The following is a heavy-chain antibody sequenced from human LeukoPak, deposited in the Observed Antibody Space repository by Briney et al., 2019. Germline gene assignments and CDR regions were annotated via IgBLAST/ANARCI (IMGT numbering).Heavy chain of an antibody. CDR1: GFTFSSYW. Sequence: GGSLRLSCAASGFTFSSYWMSWVRQAPGKGLEWVANIKQDGSEKCYVDSVKGRFTISRDNAKNSLYLQMNSLRAEDTAVYYCARGGSSWYLPPYYFDYWGQGTLVTVSS. V-gene: IGHV3-7*01. CDR3: ARGGSSWYLPPYYFDY. CDR2: IKQDGSEK. D-gene: IGHD6-13*01. J-gene: IGHJ4*02.